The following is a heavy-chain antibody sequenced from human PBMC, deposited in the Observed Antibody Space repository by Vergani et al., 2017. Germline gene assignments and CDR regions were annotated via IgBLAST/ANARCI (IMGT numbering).Heavy chain of an antibody. J-gene: IGHJ6*03. CDR1: GGTFSSYT. CDR2: INPSGGST. V-gene: IGHV1-46*03. CDR3: ARGLDIVLMVYAKDYYYMDV. Sequence: QVQLVQSGAEVKKPGSSVKVSCKASGGTFSSYTISWVRQAPGQGLEWMGIINPSGGSTSYAQKFQGRVIMTRDTSTSTVYMELSSLRSEDTAVYYCARGLDIVLMVYAKDYYYMDVWGKGTTVTVSS. D-gene: IGHD2-8*01.